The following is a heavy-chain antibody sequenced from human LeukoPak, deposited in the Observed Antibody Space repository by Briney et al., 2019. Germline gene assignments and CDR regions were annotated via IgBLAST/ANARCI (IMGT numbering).Heavy chain of an antibody. CDR2: ISAYNGKT. J-gene: IGHJ4*02. D-gene: IGHD3-10*01. Sequence: GASVTVSCRASGYTFTSYGVTWVRQAPGQGLEWMGWISAYNGKTDYAQQLQGRVTMTTDTSTNTAYMELRSLRSDDTAVYYCARDADHYYGSGSYFVDYWGQGTLVTVSS. V-gene: IGHV1-18*01. CDR3: ARDADHYYGSGSYFVDY. CDR1: GYTFTSYG.